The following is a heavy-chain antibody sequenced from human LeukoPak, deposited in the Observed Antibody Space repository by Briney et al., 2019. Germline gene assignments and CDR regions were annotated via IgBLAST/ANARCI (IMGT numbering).Heavy chain of an antibody. CDR1: GGTFSSYA. J-gene: IGHJ5*02. CDR2: IIPIFGTA. D-gene: IGHD2-15*01. Sequence: SVKVSCXASGGTFSSYAISWVRRAPGQGLEWMAGIIPIFGTANYAQKFQGRVTITTDESTSTAYVELSSLRSEDTAVYYCARDKGGLEESPNWFDPWGQGTLVTVSS. V-gene: IGHV1-69*05. CDR3: ARDKGGLEESPNWFDP.